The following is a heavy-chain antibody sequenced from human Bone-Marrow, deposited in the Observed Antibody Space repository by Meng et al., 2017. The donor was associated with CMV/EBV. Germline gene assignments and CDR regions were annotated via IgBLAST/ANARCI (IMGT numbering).Heavy chain of an antibody. CDR3: ARGIVGATADY. Sequence: GESLKISCAASGFTFSSYWMSWVRQAPGKGLEWVANIKQDGSEKYYVDSVKGRFTISRDNSKNTLYLQMNSLRADDTAVYYCARGIVGATADYWGQGTLVTVSS. CDR2: IKQDGSEK. CDR1: GFTFSSYW. V-gene: IGHV3-7*01. J-gene: IGHJ4*02. D-gene: IGHD1-26*01.